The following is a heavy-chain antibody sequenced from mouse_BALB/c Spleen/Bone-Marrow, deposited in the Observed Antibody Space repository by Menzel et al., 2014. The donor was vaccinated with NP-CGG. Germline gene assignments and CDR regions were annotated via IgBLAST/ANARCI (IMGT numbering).Heavy chain of an antibody. CDR2: INVNGDTT. V-gene: IGHV5-6-3*01. CDR3: ARGYDYPSWFAY. J-gene: IGHJ3*01. D-gene: IGHD2-4*01. Sequence: EVKVVESGGGLVQPGGSLKLSCAASGFTFSNYGMSWVRQTPDKRLEMIATINVNGDTTYHPDSVKGRFTISRDNVKNTLYLQMSSLKSEDTAMYYCARGYDYPSWFAYWGQGTLVTVSA. CDR1: GFTFSNYG.